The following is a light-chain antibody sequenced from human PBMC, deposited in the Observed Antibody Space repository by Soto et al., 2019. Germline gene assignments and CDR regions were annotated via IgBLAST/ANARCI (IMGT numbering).Light chain of an antibody. J-gene: IGKJ3*01. Sequence: EIVLTQSPSTLSVSPGERATLSCRASLSVSTYLAWYQQRPGQAPRLLIFGASTRATGIPARFSGSGSGTEYTLTISSRQSDDYSVSYCQQYTKWVLFTFGPGTRV. V-gene: IGKV3-15*01. CDR2: GAS. CDR1: LSVSTY. CDR3: QQYTKWVLFT.